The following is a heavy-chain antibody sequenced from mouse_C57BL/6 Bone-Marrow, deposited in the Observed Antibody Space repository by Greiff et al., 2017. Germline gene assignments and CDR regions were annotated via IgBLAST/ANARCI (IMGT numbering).Heavy chain of an antibody. V-gene: IGHV5-6*01. CDR3: ARPRVTTPYWYFDV. D-gene: IGHD2-2*01. CDR2: ISSGGSYT. Sequence: EVKLVESGGDLVKPGGSLKLSCAASGFTFSSYGMSWVRQTPDKRLEWVATISSGGSYTYYPASVKGRFTISRDNAKNTLYLQMSSMKSEDTAMYDCARPRVTTPYWYFDVWGTGTTVTVSS. J-gene: IGHJ1*03. CDR1: GFTFSSYG.